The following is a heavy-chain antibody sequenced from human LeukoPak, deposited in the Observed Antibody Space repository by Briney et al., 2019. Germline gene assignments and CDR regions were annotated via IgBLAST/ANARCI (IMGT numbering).Heavy chain of an antibody. Sequence: PGRSLRLSCAASGFTFSSYGMHWVRQAPGKGLEWVAVIWYDGSNKYYADSVKGRFTISRDNSKNTLYLQMNSLRAEDTAVYYCAKDGGIYDSSGPLDYWGQGTLVTVSS. J-gene: IGHJ4*02. V-gene: IGHV3-33*06. CDR1: GFTFSSYG. CDR2: IWYDGSNK. D-gene: IGHD3-22*01. CDR3: AKDGGIYDSSGPLDY.